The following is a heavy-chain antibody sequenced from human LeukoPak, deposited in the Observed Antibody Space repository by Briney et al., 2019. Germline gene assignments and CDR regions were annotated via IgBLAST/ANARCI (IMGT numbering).Heavy chain of an antibody. J-gene: IGHJ3*02. D-gene: IGHD6-13*01. V-gene: IGHV3-9*03. CDR1: GFTFDDYA. Sequence: QPGRSLRLSCAASGFTFDDYAMHWVRHAPGKGLEWVSGISWNSGSIGYADSVKGRFTISRDNAKNSLYLQMNSLRAEDMALYYCAKAAAAGTRGYAFDIWGQGTMVTVSS. CDR2: ISWNSGSI. CDR3: AKAAAAGTRGYAFDI.